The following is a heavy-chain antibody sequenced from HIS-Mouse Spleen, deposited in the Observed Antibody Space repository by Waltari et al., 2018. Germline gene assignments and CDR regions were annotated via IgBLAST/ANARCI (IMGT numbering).Heavy chain of an antibody. CDR2: INHSGST. CDR1: GGSFSGYY. CDR3: ARGGYDSSGYYYWFDP. Sequence: QVQLQQWGAGLLKPSETLSLTCAVYGGSFSGYYWLWLPYPPGKGLGWIGEINHSGSTNYNPSLKSRVTISVDTSKNQFSLKLSSVTAADTAVYYCARGGYDSSGYYYWFDPWGQGTLVTVSS. D-gene: IGHD3-22*01. V-gene: IGHV4-34*01. J-gene: IGHJ5*02.